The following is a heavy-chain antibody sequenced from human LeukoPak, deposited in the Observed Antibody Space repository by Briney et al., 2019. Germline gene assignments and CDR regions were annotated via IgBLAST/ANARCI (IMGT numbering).Heavy chain of an antibody. D-gene: IGHD6-19*01. CDR1: GFTFSSYA. CDR2: INDGGGST. J-gene: IGHJ3*02. CDR3: ARSKGFRAVRYAFGI. V-gene: IGHV3-23*01. Sequence: GGSLRLSCAASGFTFSSYAMSWVRQAPGKGLEWVSAINDGGGSTSYADSVRGRFTISRDNSMDTLYLQMNSLRAEDTALYFCARSKGFRAVRYAFGIWGQGTMVTVSS.